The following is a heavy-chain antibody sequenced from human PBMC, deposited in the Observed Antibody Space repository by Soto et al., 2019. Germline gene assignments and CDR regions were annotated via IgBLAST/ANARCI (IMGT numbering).Heavy chain of an antibody. CDR2: ISSSGSTI. CDR1: GFTFSSYE. V-gene: IGHV3-48*03. D-gene: IGHD1-26*01. J-gene: IGHJ4*02. CDR3: ARDSQLPSLTGTYIY. Sequence: GGSLRLSCAASGFTFSSYEMNWVRQAPGKGLEWVSYISSSGSTIYYADSVKGRFTISRDNAKNSLYLQMNSLRAEDTAVYYCARDSQLPSLTGTYIYWGQGTRVTVSS.